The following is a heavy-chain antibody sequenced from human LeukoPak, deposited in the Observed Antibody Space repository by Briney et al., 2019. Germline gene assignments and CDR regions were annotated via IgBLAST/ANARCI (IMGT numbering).Heavy chain of an antibody. D-gene: IGHD2-15*01. CDR3: ARNGAGYCGGGGCPDLAFDI. V-gene: IGHV4-59*11. J-gene: IGHJ3*02. CDR1: GGSITSHY. CDR2: IYYSGST. Sequence: DPSETLSLTCTVSGGSITSHYWSWIRQPPGMGLEWIGKIYYSGSTNYNPSVKSRVTISVDTSKNQFSLKLSSVTAADTAVYYCARNGAGYCGGGGCPDLAFDIWGQGTMVTVSS.